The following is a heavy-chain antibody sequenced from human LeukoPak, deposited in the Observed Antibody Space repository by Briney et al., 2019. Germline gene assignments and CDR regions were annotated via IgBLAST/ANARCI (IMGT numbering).Heavy chain of an antibody. V-gene: IGHV4-39*01. J-gene: IGHJ4*02. CDR2: IYNSGST. D-gene: IGHD3-22*01. CDR3: ARREYYDSSGYR. Sequence: PSETLSLTCTVSGGSISSSSYYWGWIRQPPGKGLEWIGSIYNSGSTYYNPSLKSRVNISVDTSKNQFSLKLSSVTAADTAVYFCARREYYDSSGYRWGQGTLVTVSS. CDR1: GGSISSSSYY.